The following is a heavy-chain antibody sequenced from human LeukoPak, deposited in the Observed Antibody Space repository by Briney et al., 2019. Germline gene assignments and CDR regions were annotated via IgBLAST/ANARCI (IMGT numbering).Heavy chain of an antibody. V-gene: IGHV1-8*02. CDR2: MSPDSGYT. Sequence: ASVKVSCKASGYTFTGYYMHWVRQAPGQGLEWMGWMSPDSGYTGYAQTFQGRVTLTRNTSVSTAFMELSSLRSEDTAVYYCEIYTGYDSFWGQGTLVTVSS. CDR1: GYTFTGYY. J-gene: IGHJ4*02. D-gene: IGHD5-12*01. CDR3: EIYTGYDSF.